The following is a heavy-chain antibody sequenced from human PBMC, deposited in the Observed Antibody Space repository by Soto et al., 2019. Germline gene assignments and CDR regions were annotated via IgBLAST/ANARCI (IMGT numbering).Heavy chain of an antibody. CDR3: ATQYFDY. CDR2: LSGDRGST. V-gene: IGHV3-23*01. J-gene: IGHJ4*02. CDR1: GFTVSNYA. Sequence: EVQLLESGGGLVQPGGSLRLSCVASGFTVSNYAMSWVRQAPGKGPEWVSTLSGDRGSTYYADSVKGRFTISRDNSKNTLLLPMSRLRAEDTAVYYCATQYFDYWGQGTLVTVSS.